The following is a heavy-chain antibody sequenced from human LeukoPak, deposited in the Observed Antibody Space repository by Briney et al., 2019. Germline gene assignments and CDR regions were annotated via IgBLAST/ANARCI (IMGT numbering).Heavy chain of an antibody. J-gene: IGHJ5*02. CDR3: ARDRQVVPAAINYDWFDP. V-gene: IGHV1-69*13. CDR1: GGTFSSYA. Sequence: SVKVSCKASGGTFSSYAISWVRQAPGQGLEWMGGIIPIFGTANYAQKFQGRVTITADESTSIAYMELSSLRSEDTAVYYCARDRQVVPAAINYDWFDPWGQGTLVTVSS. D-gene: IGHD2-2*02. CDR2: IIPIFGTA.